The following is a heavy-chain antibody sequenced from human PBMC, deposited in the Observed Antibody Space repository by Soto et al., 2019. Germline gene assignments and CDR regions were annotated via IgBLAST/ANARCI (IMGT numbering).Heavy chain of an antibody. CDR2: IPSRGRP. J-gene: IGHJ5*02. V-gene: IGHV4-30-4*01. D-gene: IGHD5-12*01. CDR3: VRDQYSGYDFAL. CDR1: GGSIGGGTYY. Sequence: SETLSLPCSVSGGSIGGGTYYCCWFRQPPGKGLEWIAYIPSRGRPFYNPSLTSRGTISADSSKTQLSLQLTSVIAADTAVYYCVRDQYSGYDFALWGQGNVRTV.